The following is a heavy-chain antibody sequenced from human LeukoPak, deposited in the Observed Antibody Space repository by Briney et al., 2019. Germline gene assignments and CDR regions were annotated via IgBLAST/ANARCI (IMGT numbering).Heavy chain of an antibody. CDR1: GGSISSGSYY. Sequence: SQTLSLTCTVSGGSISSGSYYWSWIRQPAGKGLEWIGRIYTSGSTNYNPSLKSRVTISVDTSKNQFSLKLSSVTAADTAVYYCARQAYYDSSGYYGLGAFDIWGQGTMVTVSS. CDR2: IYTSGST. V-gene: IGHV4-61*02. D-gene: IGHD3-22*01. J-gene: IGHJ3*02. CDR3: ARQAYYDSSGYYGLGAFDI.